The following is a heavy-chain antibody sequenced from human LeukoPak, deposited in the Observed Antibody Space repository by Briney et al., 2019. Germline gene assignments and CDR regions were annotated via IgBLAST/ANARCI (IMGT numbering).Heavy chain of an antibody. V-gene: IGHV3-20*04. J-gene: IGHJ3*02. D-gene: IGHD6-13*01. CDR2: INLNGGGT. CDR3: AREQLVRAFDI. Sequence: GGCLRLSCAASGFTFDVYGTSGVRQAPRKGLGWVSGINLNGGGTGYADSLEGGFTISRDNAQHSLYLQMNSLRAEDTALYYCAREQLVRAFDIWGQGTMVTVSS. CDR1: GFTFDVYG.